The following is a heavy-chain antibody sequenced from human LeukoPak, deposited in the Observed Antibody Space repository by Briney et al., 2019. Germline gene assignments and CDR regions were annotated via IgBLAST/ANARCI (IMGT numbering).Heavy chain of an antibody. Sequence: GGSLRLSCAASGFIFSSYAMKWVRQAPGKGLEWASAISGSGGSTYYADSVKGRFTISRDNSKNTLYLQMNSLRAEDTAVYYCAKTSGRGYYMDVWGRGTTVIVSS. CDR2: ISGSGGST. D-gene: IGHD2-2*01. J-gene: IGHJ6*03. CDR1: GFIFSSYA. CDR3: AKTSGRGYYMDV. V-gene: IGHV3-23*01.